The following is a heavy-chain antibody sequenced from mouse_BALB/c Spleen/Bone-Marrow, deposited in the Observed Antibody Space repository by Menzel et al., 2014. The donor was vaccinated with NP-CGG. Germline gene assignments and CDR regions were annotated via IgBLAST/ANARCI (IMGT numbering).Heavy chain of an antibody. D-gene: IGHD1-1*01. CDR1: GFTFSSYA. CDR2: IGSGDSST. CDR3: ARSGSSYYY. J-gene: IGHJ2*01. Sequence: DVKLVESGGGLVKPGGSLKLSCAASGFTFSSYAMSWVRQTPEKRLEWVATIGSGDSSTYYPDSVKGRFTISRDYAKNTLYLQMSSLRAEDTAMYYCARSGSSYYYWGQGTTLTVSP. V-gene: IGHV5-9-1*01.